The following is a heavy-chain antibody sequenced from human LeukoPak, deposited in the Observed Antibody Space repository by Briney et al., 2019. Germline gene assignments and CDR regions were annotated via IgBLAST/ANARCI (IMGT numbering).Heavy chain of an antibody. CDR2: ISTSSGNT. CDR1: GYTFTSYG. D-gene: IGHD4-11*01. V-gene: IGHV1-18*01. J-gene: IGHJ6*03. CDR3: ARGTVSGMDYYYMDV. Sequence: ASVKVSCKPSGYTFTSYGINWVRQAPGQGLEWMGWISTSSGNTKYAQNIQGRVTLTTDTTTRTAYMELRSLRSDDTAVYYCARGTVSGMDYYYMDVWGKGITVTVSS.